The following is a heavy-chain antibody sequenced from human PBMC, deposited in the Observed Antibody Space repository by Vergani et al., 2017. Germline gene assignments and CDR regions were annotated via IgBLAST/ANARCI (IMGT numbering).Heavy chain of an antibody. CDR1: GFTFTSYY. CDR2: INPSGGST. V-gene: IGHV1-46*01. Sequence: QVQLVESGGGVVQPGRSLRLSCAASGFTFTSYYMHWVRQAPGQGLEWMGIINPSGGSTSYAQKFQGRVTMTRDTSTSTVYMELSSLRSEDTAVYYCASAPNVQLERTKYAFDIWGQGTMVTVSS. D-gene: IGHD1-1*01. J-gene: IGHJ3*02. CDR3: ASAPNVQLERTKYAFDI.